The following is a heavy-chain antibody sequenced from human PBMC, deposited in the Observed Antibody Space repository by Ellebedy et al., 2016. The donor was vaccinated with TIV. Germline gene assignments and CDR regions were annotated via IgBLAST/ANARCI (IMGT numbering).Heavy chain of an antibody. CDR2: IYYIGST. CDR3: GGGSAVWFGEPTNGPYYYGLDV. CDR1: GGSISSHY. J-gene: IGHJ6*02. D-gene: IGHD3-10*01. Sequence: MPSETLSLTCTVSGGSISSHYWSWIRQPPGTGLEWIGYIYYIGSTNYNPSFKSRVTILVDTSKNQFSLKLSSVTTADTAVYYCGGGSAVWFGEPTNGPYYYGLDVWGQGTTVTVSS. V-gene: IGHV4-59*11.